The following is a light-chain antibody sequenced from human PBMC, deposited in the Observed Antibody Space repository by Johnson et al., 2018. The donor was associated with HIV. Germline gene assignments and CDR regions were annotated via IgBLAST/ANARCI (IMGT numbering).Light chain of an antibody. V-gene: IGLV1-51*01. CDR1: SANIENNY. CDR2: DNN. Sequence: QSVLTQPPSVSAASGQRVDISCSGGSANIENNYVSWYQQLPGTAPKLLIFDNNKRPSGIPDRFSASKSGTSATLGITGLQTGDEADYYCGTWDSSLSAYVFGTGTKVTVL. J-gene: IGLJ1*01. CDR3: GTWDSSLSAYV.